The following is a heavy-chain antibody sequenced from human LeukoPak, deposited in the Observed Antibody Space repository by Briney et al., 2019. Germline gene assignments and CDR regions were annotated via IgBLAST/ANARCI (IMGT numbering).Heavy chain of an antibody. CDR1: GYTFTSYY. V-gene: IGHV1-46*01. Sequence: ASVKVSCKASGYTFTSYYMNWVRQAPGQGLEWMGIINPSGGSTSYAQKFQGRVTMTRDTSTSTVYMELSSLRSEDTAVYYCACTEWCNGAFDIWGQGTMVTVSS. D-gene: IGHD3-3*01. CDR2: INPSGGST. J-gene: IGHJ3*02. CDR3: ACTEWCNGAFDI.